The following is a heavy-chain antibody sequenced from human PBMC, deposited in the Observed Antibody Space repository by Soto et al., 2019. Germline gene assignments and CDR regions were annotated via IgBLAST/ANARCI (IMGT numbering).Heavy chain of an antibody. D-gene: IGHD2-21*01. V-gene: IGHV4-31*03. J-gene: IGHJ4*02. CDR2: IYRSGST. CDR1: GGSISSGGYH. CDR3: AREDNSGFDY. Sequence: QVQLQESGPGLVKPSQTLSLTCTVSGGSISSGGYHWSWIRQQPGKGLEWIGYIYRSGSTYYNPSLKSRVTISVDTSKNQFSLKLSSVTVADTAVYFCAREDNSGFDYWGQGTLVTVSS.